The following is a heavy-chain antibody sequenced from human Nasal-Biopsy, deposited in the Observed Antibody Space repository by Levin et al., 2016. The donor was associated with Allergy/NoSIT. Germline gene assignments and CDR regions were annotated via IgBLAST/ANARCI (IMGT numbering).Heavy chain of an antibody. D-gene: IGHD3-9*01. Sequence: ASVKVSCKASGYTFSNYGFSWVRQAPGQGLEWMGWISGYNGIPNYAQKVQGRVTMTTDTSTSTAYMELRSLRSDDTAMYYCARNLGGDISTGYFAFDFWGQGTMVTVSS. CDR1: GYTFSNYG. V-gene: IGHV1-18*01. CDR2: ISGYNGIP. CDR3: ARNLGGDISTGYFAFDF. J-gene: IGHJ3*01.